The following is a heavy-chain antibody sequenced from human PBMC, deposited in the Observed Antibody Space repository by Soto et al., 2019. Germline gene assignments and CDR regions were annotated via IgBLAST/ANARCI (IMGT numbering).Heavy chain of an antibody. D-gene: IGHD1-7*01. CDR2: ISYDGSNK. CDR1: GFTFSSYA. V-gene: IGHV3-30-3*01. Sequence: GGSLRLSCAASGFTFSSYAMHWVRQAPGKGLEWVAVISYDGSNKYYADSVKGRFTISRDNSKNTLYLQMNSLRAEDTAVYYCASAYKWNYLDNWLDPWGQGTLVTVSS. CDR3: ASAYKWNYLDNWLDP. J-gene: IGHJ5*02.